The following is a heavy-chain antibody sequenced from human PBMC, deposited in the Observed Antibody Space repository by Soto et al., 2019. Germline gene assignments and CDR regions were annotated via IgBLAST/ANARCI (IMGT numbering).Heavy chain of an antibody. Sequence: QVQLQESGPGLVKPSQTLSLTCTVSGGSISSGDYYWSWIRQPPGKGLEWIGYIYYSGSTYYNPSLKSRVTLSVDTSKNQFSLKLSAVTAADTAVYYCARGLLWFGELPLGWFDPWGQGTLVTVSS. CDR1: GGSISSGDYY. J-gene: IGHJ5*02. D-gene: IGHD3-10*01. V-gene: IGHV4-30-4*01. CDR2: IYYSGST. CDR3: ARGLLWFGELPLGWFDP.